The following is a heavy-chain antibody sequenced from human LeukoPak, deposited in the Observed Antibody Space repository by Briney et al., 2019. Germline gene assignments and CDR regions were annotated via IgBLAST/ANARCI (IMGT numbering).Heavy chain of an antibody. D-gene: IGHD3-10*01. CDR2: INPNSGGT. Sequence: ASVKVSCKASGYTFTGYYMHWVRQAPGQGPDWMGWINPNSGGTNYAQKFQGRVTMTRDTSISTAYMELSRLRSDDTAVYYCARERITMVRGVLHYWGQGTLVTVSS. CDR3: ARERITMVRGVLHY. J-gene: IGHJ4*02. CDR1: GYTFTGYY. V-gene: IGHV1-2*02.